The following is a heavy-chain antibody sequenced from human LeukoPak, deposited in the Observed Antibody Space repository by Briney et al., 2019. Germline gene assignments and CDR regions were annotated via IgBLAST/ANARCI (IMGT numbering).Heavy chain of an antibody. D-gene: IGHD1-26*01. CDR1: GFTFSSYS. CDR3: ARDRRIVGATMGFDY. V-gene: IGHV3-21*04. Sequence: KSGGSLRLSCAASGFTFSSYSMNWVRQAPGKGLEWVSSISSSSSYIYYADSVKGRFTISRDNAKNSLYLQMNSLRAEDTAVYYCARDRRIVGATMGFDYWGQGTLVTVSS. CDR2: ISSSSSYI. J-gene: IGHJ4*02.